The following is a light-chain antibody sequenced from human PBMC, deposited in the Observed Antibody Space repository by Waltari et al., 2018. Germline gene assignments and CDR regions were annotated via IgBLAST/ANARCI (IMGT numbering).Light chain of an antibody. CDR3: QQSYTTPRT. CDR1: QSVSNY. Sequence: DIQMTQSPSPLSASVGDRVTITCRASQSVSNYFNWYQQKSGKAPKLLIYAASSLQSGVPARFSGSGSGTDFTLTISSLQPEDFATYYCQQSYTTPRTFGQGTKVEIK. CDR2: AAS. J-gene: IGKJ1*01. V-gene: IGKV1-39*01.